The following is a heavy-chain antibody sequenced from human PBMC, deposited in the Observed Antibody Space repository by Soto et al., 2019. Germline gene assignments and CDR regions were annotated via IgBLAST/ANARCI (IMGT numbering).Heavy chain of an antibody. J-gene: IGHJ4*02. CDR1: GGTFSSYA. D-gene: IGHD3-22*01. Sequence: GASVKVSCKASGGTFSSYAISWVRQAPGQGLEWMGGIIPIFGTANYAQKFQGRVTITADKSTSTAYMELSSLRSEDTAVYYCARGLGYYYDSSGYFPFGYWGQGTLVTVSS. CDR2: IIPIFGTA. CDR3: ARGLGYYYDSSGYFPFGY. V-gene: IGHV1-69*06.